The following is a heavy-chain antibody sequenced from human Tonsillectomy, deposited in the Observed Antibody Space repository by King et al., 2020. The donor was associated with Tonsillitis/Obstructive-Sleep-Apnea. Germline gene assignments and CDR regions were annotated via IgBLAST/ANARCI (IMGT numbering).Heavy chain of an antibody. D-gene: IGHD2-2*02. Sequence: VQLVESGGGLIQPGGSVRLSCAASGFSVSSNYMSWVRQAPGKGLEWVSIIYGGGGTYYADPVTGRFTISRDNSKNTLYLQMNSLRAEDTAVYYCARDRLVVVPAAIPVYYYYGMDVWGQGTTVTVSS. V-gene: IGHV3-53*01. CDR3: ARDRLVVVPAAIPVYYYYGMDV. CDR1: GFSVSSNY. CDR2: IYGGGGT. J-gene: IGHJ6*02.